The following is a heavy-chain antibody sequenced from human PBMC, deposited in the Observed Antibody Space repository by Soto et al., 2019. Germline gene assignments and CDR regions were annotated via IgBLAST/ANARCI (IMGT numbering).Heavy chain of an antibody. CDR3: ARAWFGETTPSEYFQH. CDR1: GFSLSTSGVG. J-gene: IGHJ1*01. D-gene: IGHD3-10*01. V-gene: IGHV2-5*02. CDR2: IYWDDDK. Sequence: QITLKESGPTLVKPTQTLTLTCTFSGFSLSTSGVGVGWIRQPPGKALEWLALIYWDDDKRYSPSLKSRLTITKDTSKNQVVLTMTNMDPVDTATYSCARAWFGETTPSEYFQHWGQGTLVTVSS.